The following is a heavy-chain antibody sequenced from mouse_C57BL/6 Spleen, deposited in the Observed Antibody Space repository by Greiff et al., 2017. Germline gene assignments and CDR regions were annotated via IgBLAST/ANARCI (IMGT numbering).Heavy chain of an antibody. V-gene: IGHV1-55*01. CDR3: AKEGIYYDYDPYYYAMDY. CDR2: IYPGSGST. CDR1: GYTFTSYW. J-gene: IGHJ4*01. Sequence: VQLQQPGAELVKPGASVKMSCKASGYTFTSYWITWVKQRPGQGLEWIGDIYPGSGSTNYNEKFKSKATLTVDTSSSTAYMQLSSLTSEDSAVYSCAKEGIYYDYDPYYYAMDYWGQGTSVTVSS. D-gene: IGHD2-4*01.